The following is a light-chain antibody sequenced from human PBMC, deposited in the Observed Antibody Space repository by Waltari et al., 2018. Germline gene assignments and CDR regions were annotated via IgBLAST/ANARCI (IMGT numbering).Light chain of an antibody. V-gene: IGLV2-8*01. CDR2: EVN. CDR3: SSYAGSSNLI. J-gene: IGLJ2*01. CDR1: SSDIGSSKY. Sequence: QSALPQPTSAPGSPGQSVTISSTGTSSDIGSSKYVPGYQQHPPKAPKLMIDEVNKRPSGVPDRFPGSKSGNTASLTVSGLQADDEADYYCSSYAGSSNLIFGGGTKLTVL.